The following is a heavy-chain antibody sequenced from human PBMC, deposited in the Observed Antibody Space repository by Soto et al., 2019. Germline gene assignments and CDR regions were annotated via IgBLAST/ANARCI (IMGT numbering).Heavy chain of an antibody. J-gene: IGHJ2*01. CDR1: GGSISTNNW. CDR2: IHHSGTT. CDR3: ATGGSYCNSTGCVYWDLDF. V-gene: IGHV4-4*02. D-gene: IGHD2-2*01. Sequence: QVQLQESGPGLVKPSGTLSLTCAVSGGSISTNNWWRWVRQPPEKGLEWIGEIHHSGTTNYNPSLQSRVTMSVDKSNNQFSLNLNPVTAAATAVEYWATGGSYCNSTGCVYWDLDFWGRGTLVSVSS.